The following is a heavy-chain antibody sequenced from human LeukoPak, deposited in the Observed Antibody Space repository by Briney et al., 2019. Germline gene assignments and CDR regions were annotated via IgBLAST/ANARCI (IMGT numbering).Heavy chain of an antibody. Sequence: PSETLSLTCTVSGGSISSYYWSWIRQPPGKGLEWIGYIYSSGSTNYNPSLKSRVTISVDTSKNQFSLKLSSVTAADTAVYYCARKLFAFDIWGQGTMVTVSS. CDR3: ARKLFAFDI. V-gene: IGHV4-59*01. J-gene: IGHJ3*02. CDR2: IYSSGST. CDR1: GGSISSYY. D-gene: IGHD6-6*01.